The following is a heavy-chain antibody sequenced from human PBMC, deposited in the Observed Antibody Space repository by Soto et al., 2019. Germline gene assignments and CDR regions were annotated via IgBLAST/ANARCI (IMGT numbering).Heavy chain of an antibody. CDR2: IYPGDSDT. D-gene: IGHD3-22*01. CDR1: GYSFTSYW. CDR3: ARSGYYDSSGSSNYYYYGMDV. V-gene: IGHV5-51*01. Sequence: GESLKISCKGSGYSFTSYWIGWVRQMTGKGLEWMGIIYPGDSDTRYSPSFQGQVTISADKSISTAYLQWSSLKASDTAMYYCARSGYYDSSGSSNYYYYGMDVWGQVTTVTVSS. J-gene: IGHJ6*02.